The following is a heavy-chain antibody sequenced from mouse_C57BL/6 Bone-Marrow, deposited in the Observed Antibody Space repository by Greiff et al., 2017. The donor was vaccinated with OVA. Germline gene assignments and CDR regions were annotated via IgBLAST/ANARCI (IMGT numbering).Heavy chain of an antibody. D-gene: IGHD1-1*01. Sequence: QVQLQQSGAELARPGASVKLSCKASGYTFTSYGISWMKQRTGQGLEWIGEIYPRSGNTYYNEKFKGKATLTADKSSSTAYMELRSLTSEDSAVYFWARCPIYYYGSSYYFDYWGQGTTLTVSS. CDR3: ARCPIYYYGSSYYFDY. CDR2: IYPRSGNT. CDR1: GYTFTSYG. V-gene: IGHV1-81*01. J-gene: IGHJ2*01.